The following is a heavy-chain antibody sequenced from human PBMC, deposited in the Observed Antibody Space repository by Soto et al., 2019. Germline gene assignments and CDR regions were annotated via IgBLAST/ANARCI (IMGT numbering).Heavy chain of an antibody. CDR1: GFTFSNYA. CDR2: ISGNGGST. V-gene: IGHV3-23*01. D-gene: IGHD2-2*01. CDR3: AKRPASIITFDY. Sequence: EVQLLDSGGGLVQPGGSLRLSCAASGFTFSNYAMSWVRQAPGKGLEWVSTISGNGGSTYYADSVKGRFSISRDNSKNMQFLQINSLRDDDSAAYYCAKRPASIITFDYWGQGTPVTVSS. J-gene: IGHJ4*02.